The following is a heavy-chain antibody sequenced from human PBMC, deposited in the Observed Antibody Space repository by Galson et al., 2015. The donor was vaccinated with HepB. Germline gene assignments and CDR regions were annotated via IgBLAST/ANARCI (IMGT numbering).Heavy chain of an antibody. V-gene: IGHV3-66*01. CDR2: IYSGGST. CDR3: ARDGYSSSWYVRYFVL. Sequence: SLRLSCAASGFTVSSNYMSWVRQAPGKGLEWVSVIYSGGSTYYADSVKGRFTISRDNSKNTLYLQMNSLRAEDTAVYYCARDGYSSSWYVRYFVLWGRGTLVTVSS. D-gene: IGHD6-13*01. J-gene: IGHJ2*01. CDR1: GFTVSSNY.